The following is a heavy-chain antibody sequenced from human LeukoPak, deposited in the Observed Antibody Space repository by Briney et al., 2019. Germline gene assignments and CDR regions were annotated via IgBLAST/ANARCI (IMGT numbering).Heavy chain of an antibody. D-gene: IGHD1-26*01. Sequence: PSQTLSLTCTVSGGSISSGGYYWSWIRQHPGKGLEWIGYIYYSGSTYYNPSLKSRVNISVDTSKNQFSLKLRSVTAADTAVYYCARATDSGNYYIDYWGQGTLVTVSS. CDR2: IYYSGST. V-gene: IGHV4-31*03. CDR1: GGSISSGGYY. J-gene: IGHJ4*02. CDR3: ARATDSGNYYIDY.